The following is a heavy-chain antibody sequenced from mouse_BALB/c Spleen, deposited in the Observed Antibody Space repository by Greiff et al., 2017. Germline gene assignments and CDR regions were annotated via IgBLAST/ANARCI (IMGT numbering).Heavy chain of an antibody. Sequence: EVQVVESGGGLVQPGGSLKLSCAASGFTFSSFDMHWVRQPPEKGLEWVGYISNGAGSTYYPDTVTVRFTISRDNAKNTLYLQMSSLKSEDTARYNCERHESMIRTGYDLDYWGQGTTLTVSS. CDR1: GFTFSSFD. J-gene: IGHJ2*01. D-gene: IGHD2-4*01. CDR2: ISNGAGST. CDR3: ERHESMIRTGYDLDY. V-gene: IGHV5-12-2*01.